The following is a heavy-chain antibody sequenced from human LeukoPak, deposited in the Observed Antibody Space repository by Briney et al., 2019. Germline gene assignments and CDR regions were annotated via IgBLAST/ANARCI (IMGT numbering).Heavy chain of an antibody. D-gene: IGHD2-2*01. J-gene: IGHJ4*02. CDR2: IYSGGDR. Sequence: PGGSLRLSCAPSDFLVTSYYMGWVRQAPGKGLDWVSLIYSGGDRYYADSVKGRFTISRDTSKNTLDLQMNSLRPEDTAVYYCARSTYCSSTSCPFDYWGQGTLVTVSS. CDR1: DFLVTSYY. CDR3: ARSTYCSSTSCPFDY. V-gene: IGHV3-53*01.